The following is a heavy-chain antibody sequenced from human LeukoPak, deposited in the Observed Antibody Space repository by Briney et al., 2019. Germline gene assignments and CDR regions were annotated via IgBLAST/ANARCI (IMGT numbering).Heavy chain of an antibody. CDR1: GFTFSSYG. CDR2: IKQDGSEK. Sequence: PGGSLRLSCAASGFTFSSYGMSWVRQAPGKGLEWVANIKQDGSEKYYVDSVKGRFTISRDNAKNSLYLQMNSLRAEDTAVYYCAREWYSSSWYSYYYYYGMDVWGQGTTVTVSS. D-gene: IGHD6-13*01. V-gene: IGHV3-7*01. J-gene: IGHJ6*02. CDR3: AREWYSSSWYSYYYYYGMDV.